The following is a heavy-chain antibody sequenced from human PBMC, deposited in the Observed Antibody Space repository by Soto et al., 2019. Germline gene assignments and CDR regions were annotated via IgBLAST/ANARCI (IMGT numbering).Heavy chain of an antibody. V-gene: IGHV3-33*01. Sequence: PGGSLRLSCAASGFTFSSYDMHWVRQAPGKGLEWVAVIWYDGSNKYYADSVKGRFTISRDNSKNTLYLQMNSLRAEDTAVYYCARDHGDSSGYYYDFDYWGQGTLVTVSS. CDR2: IWYDGSNK. CDR3: ARDHGDSSGYYYDFDY. CDR1: GFTFSSYD. J-gene: IGHJ4*02. D-gene: IGHD3-22*01.